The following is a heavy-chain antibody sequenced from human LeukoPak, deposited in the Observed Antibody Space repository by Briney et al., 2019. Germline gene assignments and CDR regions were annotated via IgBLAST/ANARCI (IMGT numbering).Heavy chain of an antibody. D-gene: IGHD2-8*01. CDR3: GGRIFSKGVCSFAP. V-gene: IGHV3-21*01. Sequence: PGGSLRLSCAASGSTFRTYSMNWVRQAPGKGLEWVSSISSSSSSIYYADSVKGRFTISRDNAKNSLYLQMNSLRAEDTAVYYCGGRIFSKGVCSFAPGGRGPLATVSS. CDR2: ISSSSSSI. J-gene: IGHJ5*02. CDR1: GSTFRTYS.